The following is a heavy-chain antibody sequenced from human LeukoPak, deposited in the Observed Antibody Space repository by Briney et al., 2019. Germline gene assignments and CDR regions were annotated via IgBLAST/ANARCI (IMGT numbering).Heavy chain of an antibody. J-gene: IGHJ4*02. Sequence: GGSLRLSCAASGFTFSSYGMHLVRQAPWKGLEWVSSISSSRTFIYYADSVKGRFTISRDNAKNSLYLQMNSLRAEDTAVYYCARERESVCDYWGQGTLVTVSS. CDR3: ARERESVCDY. V-gene: IGHV3-21*01. D-gene: IGHD3-10*01. CDR1: GFTFSSYG. CDR2: ISSSRTFI.